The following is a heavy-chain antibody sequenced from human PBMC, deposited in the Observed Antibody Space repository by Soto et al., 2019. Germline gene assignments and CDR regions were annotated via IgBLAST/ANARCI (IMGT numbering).Heavy chain of an antibody. Sequence: QVQVAQSGAEEKRPGASVKVSCKTSGYTFTTYGIHWVRQAPGQRLEWMGWINAGNGNTKYSQNLQGRGTITRDTAASTAYMELSSLRSEDRRVNYFARGAVAGTLLCEYWGQGTLVTVSS. V-gene: IGHV1-3*05. CDR2: INAGNGNT. CDR3: ARGAVAGTLLCEY. J-gene: IGHJ4*02. D-gene: IGHD6-19*01. CDR1: GYTFTTYG.